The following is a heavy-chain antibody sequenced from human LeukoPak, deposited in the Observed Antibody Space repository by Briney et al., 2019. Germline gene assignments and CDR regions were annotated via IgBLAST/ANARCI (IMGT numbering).Heavy chain of an antibody. Sequence: GGSLRLSCAASGFTFSSYAMIWVRQAPGKGLEWVSYISSTGTSIYYADSVKGRFTISRDHAKNSLYLQMNSLRAEDTAVYYCARDDGDNAYDYWGQGTLVTVSS. J-gene: IGHJ4*02. CDR1: GFTFSSYA. CDR3: ARDDGDNAYDY. V-gene: IGHV3-48*01. CDR2: ISSTGTSI. D-gene: IGHD4-17*01.